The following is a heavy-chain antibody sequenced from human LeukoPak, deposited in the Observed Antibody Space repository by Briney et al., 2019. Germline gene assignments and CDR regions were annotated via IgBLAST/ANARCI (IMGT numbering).Heavy chain of an antibody. J-gene: IGHJ4*02. D-gene: IGHD3-9*01. CDR2: TYYRSKWYN. V-gene: IGHV6-1*01. Sequence: SQTLSLTCAISGDSVSSNSAAWNWNRQSPSRVLEWLGRTYYRSKWYNDYAVSVKSRITINPDTSKNQFSLQLNSVTPEDTAVYYCARVSLRYFDAFDYWGQGTLVTVSS. CDR1: GDSVSSNSAA. CDR3: ARVSLRYFDAFDY.